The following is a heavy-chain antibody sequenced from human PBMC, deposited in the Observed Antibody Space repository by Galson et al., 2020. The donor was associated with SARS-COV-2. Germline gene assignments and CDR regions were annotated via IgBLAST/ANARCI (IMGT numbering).Heavy chain of an antibody. Sequence: ETSETLSLTCSVPDGPISSYYWSWIRQPPGKRLEWIGYISYSASTNYTPSLRSRVTISVDMSKNQFSLKLSSVTAADTAVYYCARDPAPLYGDNYYYGMDVWGRGTTVTVSS. V-gene: IGHV4-59*01. D-gene: IGHD4-17*01. CDR1: DGPISSYY. J-gene: IGHJ6*02. CDR3: ARDPAPLYGDNYYYGMDV. CDR2: ISYSAST.